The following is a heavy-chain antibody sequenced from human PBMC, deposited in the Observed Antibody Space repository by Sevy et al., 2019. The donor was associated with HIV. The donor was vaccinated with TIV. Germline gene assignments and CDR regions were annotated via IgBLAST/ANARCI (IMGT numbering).Heavy chain of an antibody. J-gene: IGHJ3*02. Sequence: SETLSLTCTVSGGSISSGDYYWSWIRQPPGKGLEWIGYIYYSGSTYYNPSLKSRVTISVDTSKNQFSLKLSSVTAADTAVYYCARDLGRSDAFDIWGQGTMVTVSS. CDR2: IYYSGST. V-gene: IGHV4-30-4*01. CDR3: ARDLGRSDAFDI. CDR1: GGSISSGDYY.